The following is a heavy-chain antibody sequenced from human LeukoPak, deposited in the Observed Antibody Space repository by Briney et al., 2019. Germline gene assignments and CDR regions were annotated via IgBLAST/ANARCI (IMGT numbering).Heavy chain of an antibody. J-gene: IGHJ4*02. CDR3: ARITMIVGVDY. CDR2: IYYDGSA. CDR1: GGSITSSSHY. Sequence: SETLSLTCTVSGGSITSSSHYWGWIRQPPGQGLQWIGLIYYDGSAYYNLSLKSRLTISVDTSKNQFSLKLSSVTAADTAVYYCARITMIVGVDYWGQGTLVTVSS. V-gene: IGHV4-39*01. D-gene: IGHD3-22*01.